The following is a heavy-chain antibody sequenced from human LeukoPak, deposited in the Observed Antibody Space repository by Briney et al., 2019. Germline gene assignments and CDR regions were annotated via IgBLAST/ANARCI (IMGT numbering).Heavy chain of an antibody. Sequence: PSETLSLTCTVSGGSISSHYWSWIRQPPGKGLEWIGYIYYSGSTNYNPSLKSRVTISVDTSKNQFSLKLSSLTAADTAVYYCARGSSSWYFYYYYYYMDVWGKGTTVTVSS. CDR2: IYYSGST. D-gene: IGHD6-13*01. CDR3: ARGSSSWYFYYYYYYMDV. V-gene: IGHV4-59*11. J-gene: IGHJ6*03. CDR1: GGSISSHY.